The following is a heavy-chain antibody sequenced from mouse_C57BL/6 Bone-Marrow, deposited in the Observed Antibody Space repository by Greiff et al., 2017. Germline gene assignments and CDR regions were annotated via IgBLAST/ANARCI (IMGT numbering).Heavy chain of an antibody. CDR2: IDPSDSYT. D-gene: IGHD1-1*01. V-gene: IGHV1-50*01. CDR3: ASTTVVATDYFDY. CDR1: GYTFTSYW. Sequence: QVQLQHPGAELVKPGASVKLSCKASGYTFTSYWMQWVKQRPGQGLEWIGEIDPSDSYTNYNQKFKGKATLTVDTSSSTAYMQLSSLTSEDSAVYYCASTTVVATDYFDYWGQGTTLTVSS. J-gene: IGHJ2*01.